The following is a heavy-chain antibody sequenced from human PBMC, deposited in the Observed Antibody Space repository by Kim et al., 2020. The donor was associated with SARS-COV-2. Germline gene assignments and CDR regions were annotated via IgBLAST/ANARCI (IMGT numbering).Heavy chain of an antibody. J-gene: IGHJ4*02. Sequence: SNRSLKSRVTISVDTTKNPCSLKLSSVTAADTAVYYCAVLLLWNLGGFDYWGQGTLVTVSS. V-gene: IGHV4-31*02. CDR3: AVLLLWNLGGFDY. D-gene: IGHD3-10*01.